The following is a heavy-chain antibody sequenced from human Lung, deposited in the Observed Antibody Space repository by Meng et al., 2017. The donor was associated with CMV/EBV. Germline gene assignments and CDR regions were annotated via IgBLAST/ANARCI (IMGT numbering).Heavy chain of an antibody. CDR3: TRDIYEGGAAYHLIDY. V-gene: IGHV3-49*04. J-gene: IGHJ4*01. CDR2: IRSRAYGGTT. D-gene: IGHD3-16*01. Sequence: SLRLSXAALGFTFGDYAMNWVRQAPGEGLEWVGFIRSRAYGGTTDYAASVKGRFTISRDDSKNIAYLQMNTLKIEDTAVYYCTRDIYEGGAAYHLIDYWGQGTMVTVSS. CDR1: GFTFGDYA.